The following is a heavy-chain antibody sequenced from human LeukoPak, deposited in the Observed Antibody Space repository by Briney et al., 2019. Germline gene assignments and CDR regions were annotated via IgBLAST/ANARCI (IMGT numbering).Heavy chain of an antibody. CDR1: GFTFSSYA. V-gene: IGHV3-23*01. Sequence: GGSLRLSCAASGFTFSSYAMSWVRQAPGKGLEWVSGISDSGGNTYYAASVKGRFTISRDNSKTTPYLQMNSLRGEDTAVYYCAKYLPGGAVSGAFDYWGQGTLVTVSS. CDR3: AKYLPGGAVSGAFDY. CDR2: ISDSGGNT. D-gene: IGHD6-19*01. J-gene: IGHJ4*02.